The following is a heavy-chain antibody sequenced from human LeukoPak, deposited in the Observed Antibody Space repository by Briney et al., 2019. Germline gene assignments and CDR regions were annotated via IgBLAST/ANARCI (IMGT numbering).Heavy chain of an antibody. D-gene: IGHD6-13*01. V-gene: IGHV1-2*02. Sequence: ASVKVSCKASGYTFTGCYMHWVRQAPGQGLEWMGWINPNSGGTNYAQKFQGRVTMTRDTSISTAYMELSRLRSDDTAVYYCVRERRDSSSWPFDYWGQGTLVTVSS. CDR3: VRERRDSSSWPFDY. CDR2: INPNSGGT. J-gene: IGHJ4*02. CDR1: GYTFTGCY.